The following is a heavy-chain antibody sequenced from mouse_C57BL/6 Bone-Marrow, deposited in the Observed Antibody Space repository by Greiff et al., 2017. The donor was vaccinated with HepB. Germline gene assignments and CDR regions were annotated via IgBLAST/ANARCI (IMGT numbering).Heavy chain of an antibody. J-gene: IGHJ4*01. CDR1: GFTFSSYG. CDR3: ARRAYDYDDGLYYAMDY. Sequence: EVMLVESGGDLVKPGGSLKLSCAASGFTFSSYGMSWVRQTPDKRLEWVATISSGGSYTYYPDSVKGRFTISRDNAKNTLYLQMSSLKSEDTAMYYCARRAYDYDDGLYYAMDYWGQGTSVTVSS. D-gene: IGHD2-4*01. CDR2: ISSGGSYT. V-gene: IGHV5-6*02.